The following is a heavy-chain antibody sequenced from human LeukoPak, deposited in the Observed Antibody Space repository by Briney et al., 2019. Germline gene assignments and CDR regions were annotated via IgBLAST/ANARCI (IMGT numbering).Heavy chain of an antibody. J-gene: IGHJ1*01. Sequence: GESLRLSCAASGFTVSSYAMSWVRQAPGKGLEWVSAISGSGGCTYYADSVKGRFTISRDNSKNTLYLQMNSLRAEDTAVYYCAKGPRYSSSWYSSESSAEYFQHWGQGTLVTVSS. D-gene: IGHD6-13*01. V-gene: IGHV3-23*01. CDR1: GFTVSSYA. CDR2: ISGSGGCT. CDR3: AKGPRYSSSWYSSESSAEYFQH.